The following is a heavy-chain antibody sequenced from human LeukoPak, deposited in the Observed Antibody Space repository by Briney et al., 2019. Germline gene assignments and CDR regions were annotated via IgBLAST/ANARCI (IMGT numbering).Heavy chain of an antibody. Sequence: KPSGDLSPTCAGYGGSFTGYFWGWVRPPPGEGRGWGEEINHSEGTNYNPSLKSRVTISVDTSKNQFSLKLSSVTAADTAVYYCARDYCLEGARRFDPWGQGALVTVSS. J-gene: IGHJ5*02. D-gene: IGHD3-3*01. V-gene: IGHV4-34*01. CDR2: INHSEGT. CDR3: ARDYCLEGARRFDP. CDR1: GGSFTGYF.